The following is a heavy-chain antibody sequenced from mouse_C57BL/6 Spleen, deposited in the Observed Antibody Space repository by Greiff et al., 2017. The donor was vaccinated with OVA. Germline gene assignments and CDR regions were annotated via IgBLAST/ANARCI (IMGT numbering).Heavy chain of an antibody. CDR3: ARDSNYWFAY. CDR2: IHPNSGST. CDR1: GYTFTSYW. J-gene: IGHJ3*01. V-gene: IGHV1-64*01. D-gene: IGHD2-5*01. Sequence: VQLQQPGAELVKPGASVKLSCKASGYTFTSYWMHWVKQRPGQGLEWIGMIHPNSGSTNYNEKFKSKATLTVDKSSSTAYMQLSSLTSEDSAVYYCARDSNYWFAYWGQGTLVTVSA.